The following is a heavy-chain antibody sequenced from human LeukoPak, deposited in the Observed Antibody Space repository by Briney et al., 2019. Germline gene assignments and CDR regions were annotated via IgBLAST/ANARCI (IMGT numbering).Heavy chain of an antibody. D-gene: IGHD3-3*01. CDR3: ARRTTVGTIFGVVRGNWFDP. CDR1: GGSFSGYY. V-gene: IGHV4-34*01. CDR2: INHSGST. Sequence: SETLSLTCAVYGGSFSGYYWSWIRQPPGKGLEWIGEINHSGSTNYNPSLKSRVIISVDTSKNQCSLKLSSVTAADTAVYYCARRTTVGTIFGVVRGNWFDPWGQGTQVTVSS. J-gene: IGHJ5*02.